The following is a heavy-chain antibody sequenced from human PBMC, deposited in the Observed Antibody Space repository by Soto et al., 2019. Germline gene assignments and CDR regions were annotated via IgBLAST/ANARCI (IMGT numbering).Heavy chain of an antibody. Sequence: EVQLLESGGGLVQPGGSLRLSCAASGFTFSNYAMSWVRQSPGKGLEWVSSISGSGGSTYYADSVKGRFTFSRDSSKNTLYLRMDSLRAEDTAVYYCAKGKGVTSPYYFDYWGQGTLVTVSS. CDR3: AKGKGVTSPYYFDY. J-gene: IGHJ4*02. CDR2: ISGSGGST. D-gene: IGHD2-8*01. V-gene: IGHV3-23*01. CDR1: GFTFSNYA.